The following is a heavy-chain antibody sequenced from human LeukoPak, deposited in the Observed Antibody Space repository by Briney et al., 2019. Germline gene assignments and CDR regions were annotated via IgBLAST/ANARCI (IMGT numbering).Heavy chain of an antibody. Sequence: RSLRLSCAASGFTFSSYAMHWVRQAPGKGLEWVAVISYDGSNKYYADSVKGRFTISRDNSKNTLYLQMNSLRAEDTAVYYCARDLDSSGWFDYWGQGTLVTVSS. CDR3: ARDLDSSGWFDY. CDR1: GFTFSSYA. V-gene: IGHV3-30-3*01. J-gene: IGHJ4*02. CDR2: ISYDGSNK. D-gene: IGHD6-19*01.